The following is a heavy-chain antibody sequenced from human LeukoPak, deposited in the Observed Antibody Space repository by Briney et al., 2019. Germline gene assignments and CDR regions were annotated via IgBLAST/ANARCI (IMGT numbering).Heavy chain of an antibody. CDR2: IYTSGST. J-gene: IGHJ5*02. CDR3: ARRYNCGGDCYSDNWFDP. D-gene: IGHD2-21*01. V-gene: IGHV4-61*02. Sequence: PSETLSLTCTVSGGSISSGSYYWSWIRQPAGKGLEWVGRIYTSGSTNYNPSLKSRVTISVDTSKNQFSLKLSSVTAADTAVYYCARRYNCGGDCYSDNWFDPWGQGTLVTVSS. CDR1: GGSISSGSYY.